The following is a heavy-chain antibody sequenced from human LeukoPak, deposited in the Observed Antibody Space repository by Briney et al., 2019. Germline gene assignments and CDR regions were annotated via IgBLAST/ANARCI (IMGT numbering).Heavy chain of an antibody. CDR1: GFTYSSYG. J-gene: IGHJ4*02. CDR3: AKDWGYTTMVSYYFDY. D-gene: IGHD5-18*01. Sequence: GGSLRLSCAASGFTYSSYGMHWVRQAPGKGLEWVAVIWYDGNNKYYADSVKGRFTISRDNSKNTLYLQMNSLRAEDTAVYYCAKDWGYTTMVSYYFDYWGQGTLVTVSS. V-gene: IGHV3-33*06. CDR2: IWYDGNNK.